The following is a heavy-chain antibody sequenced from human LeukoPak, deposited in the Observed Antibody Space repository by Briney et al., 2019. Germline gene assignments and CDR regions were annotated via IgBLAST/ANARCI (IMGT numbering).Heavy chain of an antibody. CDR1: GFTFSSYS. J-gene: IGHJ4*02. CDR2: ISSSSYI. Sequence: GGSLRLSCAASGFTFSSYSMNWVRQAPGKGLEWVSSISSSSYIYYADSVKGRFTISRDNAKNSLYLQMNSLRAEDTAVYYCARARYGDYVARGGDYWGQGTLVTVSS. CDR3: ARARYGDYVARGGDY. V-gene: IGHV3-21*01. D-gene: IGHD4-17*01.